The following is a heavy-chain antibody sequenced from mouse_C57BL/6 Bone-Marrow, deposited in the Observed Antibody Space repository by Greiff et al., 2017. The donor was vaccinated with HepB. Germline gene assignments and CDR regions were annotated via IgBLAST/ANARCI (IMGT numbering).Heavy chain of an antibody. CDR3: ARWITTGYYFDY. V-gene: IGHV1-64*01. Sequence: QVQLQQPGAELVKPGASVKLSCKASGYTFTNYWMHWVKQRPGQGLEWIGMIHPNSGSTNYNEKFKSKATLTVDKSSSTAYMQLSSLTSEDSAVYYCARWITTGYYFDYWGQGTTLTVSS. J-gene: IGHJ2*01. CDR2: IHPNSGST. D-gene: IGHD2-4*01. CDR1: GYTFTNYW.